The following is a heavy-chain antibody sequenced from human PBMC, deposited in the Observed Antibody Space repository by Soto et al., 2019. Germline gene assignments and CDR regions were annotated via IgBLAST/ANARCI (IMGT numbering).Heavy chain of an antibody. CDR3: ARGSRHQLPNLLGWFDP. V-gene: IGHV1-46*01. CDR1: GYTFTSYY. J-gene: IGHJ5*02. D-gene: IGHD2-2*01. Sequence: VKVSCKASGYTFTSYYMHWVRQAPGQGLEWMGIINPSGGSTNYAQKLQGRVTMTTDTSTSTAYMELRSLRSDDTAVYYCARGSRHQLPNLLGWFDPWGQGTLVTVSS. CDR2: INPSGGST.